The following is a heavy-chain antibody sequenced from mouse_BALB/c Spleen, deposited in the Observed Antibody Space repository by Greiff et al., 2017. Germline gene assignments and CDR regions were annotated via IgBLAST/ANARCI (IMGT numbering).Heavy chain of an antibody. CDR2: IRNKANGYTT. CDR1: GFTFTDYY. Sequence: EVMLVESGGGLVQPGGSLRLSCATSGFTFTDYYMSWVRQPPGKALEWLGFIRNKANGYTTEYSASVKGRFTISRDNSQSILYLQMNTLRAEDSATYYCARGRYDFDYWGQGTTLTVSS. CDR3: ARGRYDFDY. D-gene: IGHD2-14*01. V-gene: IGHV7-3*02. J-gene: IGHJ2*01.